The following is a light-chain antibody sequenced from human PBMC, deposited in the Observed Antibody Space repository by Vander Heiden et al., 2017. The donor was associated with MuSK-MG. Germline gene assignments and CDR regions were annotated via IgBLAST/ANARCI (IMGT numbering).Light chain of an antibody. CDR1: SSNLGADYD. CDR2: GNT. Sequence: QSVLTQPPSVSGAPGQRVTISCTGSSSNLGADYDEHCDHHLPGTAPKLLIYGNTNRPSGVPDRFSGSKSGTSASLAITGLQAEDEADYYCQSYDSSLSGHVVFGGGTKLTVL. V-gene: IGLV1-40*01. J-gene: IGLJ2*01. CDR3: QSYDSSLSGHVV.